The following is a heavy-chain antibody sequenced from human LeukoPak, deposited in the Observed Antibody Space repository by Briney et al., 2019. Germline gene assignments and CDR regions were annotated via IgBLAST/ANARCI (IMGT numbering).Heavy chain of an antibody. CDR1: LYTFTSYY. J-gene: IGHJ4*02. CDR2: INPTGGTT. D-gene: IGHD2-21*01. CDR3: ARVGSGDGTGCWVGSFDY. V-gene: IGHV1-46*01. Sequence: PSVKLSCKASLYTFTSYYMHCVRHAPGQGLEGMGIINPTGGTTSYAQKLQARVTMTTDTSTSTAYMELSSLRSDDTAVYYCARVGSGDGTGCWVGSFDYWGQGTLVTVSS.